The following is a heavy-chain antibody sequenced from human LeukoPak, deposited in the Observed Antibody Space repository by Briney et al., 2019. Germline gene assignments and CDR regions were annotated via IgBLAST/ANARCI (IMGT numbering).Heavy chain of an antibody. Sequence: ASVKVSCKASGGTFSSYATSWVRQAPGQGLEWMGWINPNSGGTNYAQRFQGRVTMTRDTSISTAYMDLSRLGPDDTAVYYCARVDSTGYYRGRGPIDYWGQGTLVTVSS. CDR2: INPNSGGT. D-gene: IGHD3-22*01. V-gene: IGHV1-2*02. CDR3: ARVDSTGYYRGRGPIDY. CDR1: GGTFSSYA. J-gene: IGHJ4*02.